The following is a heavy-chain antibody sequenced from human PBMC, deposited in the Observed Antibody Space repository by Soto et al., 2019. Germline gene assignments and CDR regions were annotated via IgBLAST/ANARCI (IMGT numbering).Heavy chain of an antibody. J-gene: IGHJ4*02. CDR2: INPSGGST. D-gene: IGHD6-25*01. Sequence: QVQLVQSGAEVKKPGASVKASCRASGYTFNRYYMHWVRQAPGQGLEWMGIINPSGGSTNYAQKFQGRVTITTDTSTSTVYMELSSLSSEDTAVYYCATGSGALDYWGQGTLVTVSS. CDR1: GYTFNRYY. V-gene: IGHV1-46*03. CDR3: ATGSGALDY.